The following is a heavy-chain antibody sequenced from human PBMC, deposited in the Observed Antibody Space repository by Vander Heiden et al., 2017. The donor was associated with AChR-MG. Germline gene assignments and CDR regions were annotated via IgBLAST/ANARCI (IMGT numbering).Heavy chain of an antibody. D-gene: IGHD2-15*01. CDR3: AKRDILVGNYYYFGMDV. CDR1: GFPFANYA. CDR2: ISGSGGDI. V-gene: IGHV3-23*01. J-gene: IGHJ6*02. Sequence: EVQLLESGGGLVQPGGSLRLSYAASGFPFANYAMTWVRQVPGKGLEWVSAISGSGGDIYYADPVKGRFTISRDNSMHTLYLQMNSLRVEDTAVYYCAKRDILVGNYYYFGMDVWGQGTTVTVSS.